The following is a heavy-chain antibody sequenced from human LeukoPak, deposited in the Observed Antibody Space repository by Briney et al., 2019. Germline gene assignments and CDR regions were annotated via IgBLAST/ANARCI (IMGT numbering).Heavy chain of an antibody. CDR2: IKQDGTEK. Sequence: GRSLRLSCAASGFTFTSYWMSWVRQAPGKGLEWVANIKQDGTEKYYVDSVKGRFTISRDNAKDSLYLQMNILRAEDTAVYYCARGGFRSFGHWGQGMLVTVSS. CDR1: GFTFTSYW. V-gene: IGHV3-7*04. J-gene: IGHJ5*02. D-gene: IGHD3-22*01. CDR3: ARGGFRSFGH.